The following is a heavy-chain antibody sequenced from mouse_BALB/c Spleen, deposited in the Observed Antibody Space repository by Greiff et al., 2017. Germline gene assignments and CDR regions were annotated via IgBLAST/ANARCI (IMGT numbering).Heavy chain of an antibody. D-gene: IGHD2-4*01. V-gene: IGHV5-17*02. CDR1: GFTFSSFG. CDR2: ISSGSSTI. CDR3: ARSEDYDDYAMDY. J-gene: IGHJ4*01. Sequence: EVKLVESGGGLVQPGGSRKLSCAASGFTFSSFGMHWVRQAPEKGLEWVAYISSGSSTIYYADTVKGRFTISRDNPKNTLFLQMTSLRSEDTAMYYCARSEDYDDYAMDYWGQGTSVTVSS.